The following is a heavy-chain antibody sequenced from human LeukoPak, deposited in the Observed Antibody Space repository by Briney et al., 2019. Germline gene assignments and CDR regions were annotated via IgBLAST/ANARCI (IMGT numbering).Heavy chain of an antibody. CDR1: GFTFDDYA. Sequence: GGSLRLSCAASGFTFDDYAMHWVRQAPGKGLEWVSGISWNSGSIGYADSVKGRFTISRDNAKNSLYLQMNSLRAEDTALYYCAKVVEPDYDLHDAFDIWRQGTMVTVSS. V-gene: IGHV3-9*01. J-gene: IGHJ3*02. CDR2: ISWNSGSI. D-gene: IGHD3-3*01. CDR3: AKVVEPDYDLHDAFDI.